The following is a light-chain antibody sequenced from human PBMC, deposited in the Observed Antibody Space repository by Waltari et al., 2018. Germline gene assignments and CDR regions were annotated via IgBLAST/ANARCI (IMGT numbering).Light chain of an antibody. CDR3: QQYGSSVMYT. Sequence: VMLTQSPGTLSLSPGERATVSCRASQYNTKRYVAWYQQKPGQAPRLLIYGASSRAAGIPDRFSGSGSGTDFTLTISRLEPEDVAVYYCQQYGSSVMYTFGQGTKLEMK. CDR1: QYNTKRY. V-gene: IGKV3-20*01. CDR2: GAS. J-gene: IGKJ2*01.